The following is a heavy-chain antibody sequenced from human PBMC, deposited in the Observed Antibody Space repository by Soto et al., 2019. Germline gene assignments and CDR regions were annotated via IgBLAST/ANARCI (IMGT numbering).Heavy chain of an antibody. D-gene: IGHD2-2*01. J-gene: IGHJ4*02. CDR3: AKVKGYCSSTSCYVFDY. Sequence: GGSLRLSCAASGFTFSSYAMSWVRQAPGKGLEWVSAISGSGGSTYYADSVKGRFTISRDNSKNTLYLQMNSLRAEDTAVYYCAKVKGYCSSTSCYVFDYWGQGTLVTVSS. V-gene: IGHV3-23*01. CDR2: ISGSGGST. CDR1: GFTFSSYA.